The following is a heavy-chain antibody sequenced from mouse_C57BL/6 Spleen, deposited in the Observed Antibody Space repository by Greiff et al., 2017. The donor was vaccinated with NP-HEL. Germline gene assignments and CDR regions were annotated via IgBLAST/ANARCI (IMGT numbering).Heavy chain of an antibody. J-gene: IGHJ2*01. V-gene: IGHV1-53*01. CDR1: GYTFTSYW. D-gene: IGHD1-1*01. CDR3: ARNPITTGDYFDY. Sequence: QVQLQQPGPELVKPGASVKLSCKASGYTFTSYWMHWVKQRPGQGLEWIGNINPSNGGTNYNEKFKSKATLTVDKSSSTAYMQLSSLTSEDSAVYYGARNPITTGDYFDYWGQGTTLTVSS. CDR2: INPSNGGT.